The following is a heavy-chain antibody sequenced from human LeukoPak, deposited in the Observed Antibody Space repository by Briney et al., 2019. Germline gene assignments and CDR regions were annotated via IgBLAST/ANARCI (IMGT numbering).Heavy chain of an antibody. CDR3: ARALRTYGGLKIQLWLTY. CDR2: ISAYNGNT. Sequence: ASVKVSCKASGYTFTSYGISWVRQAPGQGLEWMGWISAYNGNTNYAQKLQGRVTMTTDTSTSTAYMELRSLRSDDTAVYYCARALRTYGGLKIQLWLTYWGQGTLVTVSS. D-gene: IGHD5-18*01. V-gene: IGHV1-18*01. CDR1: GYTFTSYG. J-gene: IGHJ4*02.